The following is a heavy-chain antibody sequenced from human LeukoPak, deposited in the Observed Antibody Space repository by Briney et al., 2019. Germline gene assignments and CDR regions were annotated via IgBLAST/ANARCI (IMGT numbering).Heavy chain of an antibody. J-gene: IGHJ4*02. Sequence: PGRSLRLSCAASGFTFSSCAMHWVRQAPGKGLEWVAVISYDGSNKYYADSVKGRFTISRDNSKNTLYLQMNSLRAEDTAVYYCAKDGCYGSGSYYSDYWGQGTLVTVSS. V-gene: IGHV3-30-3*01. CDR2: ISYDGSNK. CDR1: GFTFSSCA. D-gene: IGHD3-10*01. CDR3: AKDGCYGSGSYYSDY.